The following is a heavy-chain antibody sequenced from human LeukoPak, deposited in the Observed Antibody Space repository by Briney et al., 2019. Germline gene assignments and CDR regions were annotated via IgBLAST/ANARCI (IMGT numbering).Heavy chain of an antibody. D-gene: IGHD3-22*01. J-gene: IGHJ4*02. CDR2: ISGSGGST. V-gene: IGHV3-23*01. CDR3: AQARFAYYYDSSGYYYFDY. Sequence: GGSLRLSCAASGFTFSSYAMSWVRQAPGKGLEWVSAISGSGGSTYYADSVKGRFTISRDNSKNTLYLQMNSLRAEDTAVYYCAQARFAYYYDSSGYYYFDYWGQGTLVTVSS. CDR1: GFTFSSYA.